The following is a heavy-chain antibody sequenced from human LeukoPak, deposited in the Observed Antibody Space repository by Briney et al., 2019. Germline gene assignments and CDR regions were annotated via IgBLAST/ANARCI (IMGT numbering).Heavy chain of an antibody. CDR1: GYSMSNGYY. D-gene: IGHD3-10*01. V-gene: IGHV4-38-2*01. Sequence: SETLSLTXAVSGYSMSNGYYWGWIRQPPGKGLEWIGSLYYSGSTYYNPSLKSRVTISVDTSKNQFSLKLSSVTAADTAVYYCARHYPPSHYFDYWGQGTLVTVSS. CDR2: LYYSGST. J-gene: IGHJ4*02. CDR3: ARHYPPSHYFDY.